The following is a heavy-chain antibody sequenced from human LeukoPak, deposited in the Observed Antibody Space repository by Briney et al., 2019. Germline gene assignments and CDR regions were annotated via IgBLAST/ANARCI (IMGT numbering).Heavy chain of an antibody. CDR1: GGSISSYY. Sequence: SETLSLTCTASGGSISSYYWSWIRQPPGKGLEWIGYIYYSGSNNYNPSLKSRVTRLVDTTKNQFSLNLTSVTAADAAVYYCARERSSSGGHNWFDPWGQGTLVTVSS. V-gene: IGHV4-59*12. J-gene: IGHJ5*02. CDR2: IYYSGSN. D-gene: IGHD4-23*01. CDR3: ARERSSSGGHNWFDP.